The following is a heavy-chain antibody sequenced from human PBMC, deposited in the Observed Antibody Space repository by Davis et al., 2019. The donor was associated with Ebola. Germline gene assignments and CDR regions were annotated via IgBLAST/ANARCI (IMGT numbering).Heavy chain of an antibody. J-gene: IGHJ6*04. D-gene: IGHD5-18*01. CDR2: INPSGGST. CDR1: GYTFTSYY. V-gene: IGHV1-46*01. CDR3: ARVDGYSYGPYYYYYGMDV. Sequence: ASVKVSCKASGYTFTSYYMHWVRQAPGQGLEWMGIINPSGGSTSYAQKFQGRVTMTRDTSTSTAYMELRSLRSDDTAVYYCARVDGYSYGPYYYYYGMDVWGKGTTVTVSS.